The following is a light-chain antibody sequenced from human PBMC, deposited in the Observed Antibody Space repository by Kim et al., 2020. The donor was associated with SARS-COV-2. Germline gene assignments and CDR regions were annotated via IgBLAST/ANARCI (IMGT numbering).Light chain of an antibody. Sequence: EVVLTQSPGTLSLSPGERATLSCRASQSVTNNYLAWYQQKPGQTPRLLIYAASSRATGIPDRFSGSGSGTDFTLTISRLEPEDFAVYYCQQYGGSPQYTFGQGTKLE. V-gene: IGKV3-20*01. J-gene: IGKJ2*01. CDR1: QSVTNNY. CDR3: QQYGGSPQYT. CDR2: AAS.